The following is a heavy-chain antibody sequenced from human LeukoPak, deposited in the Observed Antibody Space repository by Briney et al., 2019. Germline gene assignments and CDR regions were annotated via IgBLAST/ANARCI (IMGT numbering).Heavy chain of an antibody. CDR1: GFTFSSYA. V-gene: IGHV3-23*01. Sequence: GGSLRLSCAASGFTFSSYAMSWVRQAPGKGLEWVSAISGSGGSTYYADSVKGRFTISRDNSKNTLYLQMNSLRAEDTAVYYCAKAGAMIVVVMKPSYFDYWGQGTLVTVSS. J-gene: IGHJ4*02. CDR3: AKAGAMIVVVMKPSYFDY. D-gene: IGHD3-22*01. CDR2: ISGSGGST.